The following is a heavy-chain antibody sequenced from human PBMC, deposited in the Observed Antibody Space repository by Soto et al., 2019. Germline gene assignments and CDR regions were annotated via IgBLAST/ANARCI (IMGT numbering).Heavy chain of an antibody. Sequence: GGSLRLSCAASGFTFSSYAMSWVRQAPGKGLEWVSAISGSGGSTYYADSVKGRFTISRDNSKNTLYLQMNSLRAEDTAVYYCAKLFSLDCSSTSCYGTNDAFDIWGQGTMVTVSS. CDR2: ISGSGGST. J-gene: IGHJ3*02. V-gene: IGHV3-23*01. CDR1: GFTFSSYA. CDR3: AKLFSLDCSSTSCYGTNDAFDI. D-gene: IGHD2-2*01.